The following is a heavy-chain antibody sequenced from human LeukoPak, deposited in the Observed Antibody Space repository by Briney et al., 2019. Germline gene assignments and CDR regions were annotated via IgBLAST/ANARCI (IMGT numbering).Heavy chain of an antibody. Sequence: PSETLSLTCTVSGGSISSGGYYWSWIRQPAGKGLEWIGRIYTSGSTNYNPSLKSRVTMSVDTSKNQFSLKLSSVTAADTAVYYCARALFNWFGEPAPHAFDIWGQGTMVTVSS. CDR1: GGSISSGGYY. CDR3: ARALFNWFGEPAPHAFDI. D-gene: IGHD3-10*01. CDR2: IYTSGST. V-gene: IGHV4-61*02. J-gene: IGHJ3*02.